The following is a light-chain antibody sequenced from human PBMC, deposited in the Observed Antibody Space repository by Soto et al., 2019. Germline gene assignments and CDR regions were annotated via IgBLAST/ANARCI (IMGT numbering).Light chain of an antibody. J-gene: IGKJ4*01. CDR2: AAS. V-gene: IGKV1-39*01. CDR3: QQSYSSPPT. Sequence: DIQMTQSPSSLSASVGDRVTMTCRASQSITSHLNWYQQKPGQAPNLLIYAASSLQSGVPSRFSGSGSGTDFTLTISSLQPEDFATYYCQQSYSSPPTFGGGTKVEIK. CDR1: QSITSH.